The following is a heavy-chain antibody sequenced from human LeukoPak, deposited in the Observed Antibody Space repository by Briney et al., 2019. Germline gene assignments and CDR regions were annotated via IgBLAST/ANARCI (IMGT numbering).Heavy chain of an antibody. CDR2: IYTSGST. J-gene: IGHJ4*02. V-gene: IGHV4-4*09. D-gene: IGHD6-13*01. CDR3: ARHALYSSSWYDY. CDR1: GGSISSYY. Sequence: SETLSLTCTVSGGSISSYYWSWIRQPPGKGLEWIGYIYTSGSTNYNPFLKSRVTISVDTSKNQFSLKLSSVTAADTAVYYCARHALYSSSWYDYWGQGTLVTVSS.